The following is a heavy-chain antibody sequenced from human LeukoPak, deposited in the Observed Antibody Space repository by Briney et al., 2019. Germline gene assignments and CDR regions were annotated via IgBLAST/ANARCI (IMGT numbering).Heavy chain of an antibody. CDR1: GYTFTSYG. Sequence: ASVKVSCKASGYTFTSYGISWVRQAPGQGLEWMGRISAYNGNTNYAQKLQGRVAMTTDTSTSTAYMELRSLRSDDTAVYYCARGGFYSSSWYGEYYGMDVWGQGTTVTVSS. J-gene: IGHJ6*02. CDR3: ARGGFYSSSWYGEYYGMDV. D-gene: IGHD6-13*01. CDR2: ISAYNGNT. V-gene: IGHV1-18*01.